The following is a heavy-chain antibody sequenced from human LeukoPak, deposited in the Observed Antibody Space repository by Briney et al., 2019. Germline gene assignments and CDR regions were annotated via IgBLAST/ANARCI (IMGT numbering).Heavy chain of an antibody. CDR3: AREAAAGLGY. V-gene: IGHV3-74*01. J-gene: IGHJ4*02. CDR1: RFTSSSYR. CDR2: INSDGSST. D-gene: IGHD6-13*01. Sequence: PGGSLRLSCAASRFTSSSYRTQWVRQAPGKGLVWVSRINSDGSSTSYADSVKGRFTISRDNAKNTLYLQMNSLRGEDTAVYYCAREAAAGLGYWGQGTLVTVSS.